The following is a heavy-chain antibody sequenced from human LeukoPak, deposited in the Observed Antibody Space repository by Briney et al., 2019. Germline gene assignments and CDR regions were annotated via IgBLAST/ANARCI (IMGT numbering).Heavy chain of an antibody. CDR2: MSGSGGRT. CDR1: GFTFNTYA. Sequence: WGTLSLSCAASGFTFNTYAMSWVRQAQGTGMELISAMSGSGGRTSYADSVQGRLAISTDNSTNTQYLQTLSLRAEDTAVDYCAKGKGSSSSSIDWWGQGTLVTVSS. J-gene: IGHJ4*02. D-gene: IGHD6-6*01. CDR3: AKGKGSSSSSIDW. V-gene: IGHV3-23*01.